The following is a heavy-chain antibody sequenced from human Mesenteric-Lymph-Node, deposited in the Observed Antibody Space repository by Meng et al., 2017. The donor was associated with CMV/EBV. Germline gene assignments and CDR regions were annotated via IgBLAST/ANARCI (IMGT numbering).Heavy chain of an antibody. Sequence: GGSLRLSCAASGFTVSSNYMSWVRQAPGKGLEWVSVIYSGGSTYYADSVKGRFTISRDNSKNTLYLQMNSLRAEDTAVYYCARDTYYGTGTDRYYYYYGMDVWGQGTTVTVSS. CDR1: GFTVSSNY. CDR2: IYSGGST. J-gene: IGHJ6*02. CDR3: ARDTYYGTGTDRYYYYYGMDV. D-gene: IGHD1-26*01. V-gene: IGHV3-53*01.